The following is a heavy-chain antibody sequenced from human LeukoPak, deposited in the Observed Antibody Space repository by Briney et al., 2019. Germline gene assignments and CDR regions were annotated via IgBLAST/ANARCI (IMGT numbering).Heavy chain of an antibody. V-gene: IGHV4-34*01. Sequence: SETLPLTCAVYGGSFSGYYWSWIRQPPGKGPEWIGEINHSGSTNYNPSLKSRVTISVDTSKNQFSLKLSSVTAADTAVYYCAREDYRGYSYGSPFDYWGRGTLVTVSS. CDR1: GGSFSGYY. D-gene: IGHD5-18*01. CDR2: INHSGST. CDR3: AREDYRGYSYGSPFDY. J-gene: IGHJ4*02.